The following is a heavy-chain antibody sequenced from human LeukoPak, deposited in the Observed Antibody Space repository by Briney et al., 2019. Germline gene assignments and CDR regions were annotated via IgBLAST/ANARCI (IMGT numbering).Heavy chain of an antibody. D-gene: IGHD3-10*01. J-gene: IGHJ4*02. CDR3: AKFKYYYGSGSYLTPYYFDY. V-gene: IGHV3-23*01. CDR2: ISGSGGST. Sequence: GGSLRLSCAASGFTFSSYAMSWVRQAPGKGLEWVSAISGSGGSTYYADSVKGRFTISRDNSKNTLYLQMNSLRAEDTAVYYCAKFKYYYGSGSYLTPYYFDYWGQGTLVTVSS. CDR1: GFTFSSYA.